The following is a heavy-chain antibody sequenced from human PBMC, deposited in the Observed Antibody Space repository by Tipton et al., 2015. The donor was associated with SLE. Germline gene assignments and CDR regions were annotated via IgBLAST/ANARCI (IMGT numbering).Heavy chain of an antibody. V-gene: IGHV1-18*01. CDR2: ISAYNGNT. Sequence: QSGPEVKKPGASVKVSCKASGYTFTSYGFSWVRQAPGQGLEWMGWISAYNGNTNYAQHFQGRVTMTTDTFTRTAYMELRSLRSDDTAVYYCARHLVNGENYIHFSFDIWGQGTVVTVSS. CDR3: ARHLVNGENYIHFSFDI. D-gene: IGHD4/OR15-4a*01. CDR1: GYTFTSYG. J-gene: IGHJ3*02.